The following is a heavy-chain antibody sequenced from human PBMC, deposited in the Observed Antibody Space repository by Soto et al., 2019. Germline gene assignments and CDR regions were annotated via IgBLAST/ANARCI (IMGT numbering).Heavy chain of an antibody. CDR1: GGSISSYY. J-gene: IGHJ4*02. CDR3: ARRYGMAWDY. CDR2: IYYSGST. D-gene: IGHD2-8*01. Sequence: QVQLQESGPGLVKPSETLSLTCTVSGGSISSYYWSWIRQPPGKGLEWIGYIYYSGSTNYNPSLTRRVPIPVDTSKNRSSLKLSSVTAADTAVYYCARRYGMAWDYWGQGTLVTVSS. V-gene: IGHV4-59*08.